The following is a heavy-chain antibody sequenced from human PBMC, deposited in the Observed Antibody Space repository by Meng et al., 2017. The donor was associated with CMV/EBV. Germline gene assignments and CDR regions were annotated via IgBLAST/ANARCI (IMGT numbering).Heavy chain of an antibody. CDR1: GYTFTSYG. J-gene: IGHJ6*02. V-gene: IGHV1-18*01. CDR2: ISAYNGNT. D-gene: IGHD3-9*01. Sequence: ASVKVSCKASGYTFTSYGISWVRQAPGQGLEWMVWISAYNGNTNYAQKLQGRVTMTTDTSTSTAYMELRSLRSDDTAVYYCARDRYDILTGYYTGGDYYYGMDVWGQGTTVTVSS. CDR3: ARDRYDILTGYYTGGDYYYGMDV.